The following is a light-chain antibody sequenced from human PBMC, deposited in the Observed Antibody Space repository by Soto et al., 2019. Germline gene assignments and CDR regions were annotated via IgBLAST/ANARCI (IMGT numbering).Light chain of an antibody. CDR3: MQSQQSPPT. Sequence: DIVMTQSPLSLPVTPGEPASISCSSSQSLLQSNGYNYLDWYLQKPGPSPQLLIYFGSYRASGVPDRFSGRGSGTDFTLKIRRVEAEDVGVYYCMQSQQSPPTFGQGTKVEI. CDR2: FGS. V-gene: IGKV2-28*01. J-gene: IGKJ1*01. CDR1: QSLLQSNGYNY.